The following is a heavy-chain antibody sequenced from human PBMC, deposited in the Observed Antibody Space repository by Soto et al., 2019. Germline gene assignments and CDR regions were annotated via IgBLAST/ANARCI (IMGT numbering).Heavy chain of an antibody. CDR3: AWEWTGPFH. CDR1: GFTFINAW. D-gene: IGHD3-3*01. Sequence: GGSLRLSCAASGFTFINAWMTWFRQAPGKGLECVGRIKRKSDGETTDYAAPVKGRFSISRDDSRNTLYLQMNSLETEDTGVYYCAWEWTGPFHWGQGSLVTVSS. CDR2: IKRKSDGETT. V-gene: IGHV3-15*05. J-gene: IGHJ4*02.